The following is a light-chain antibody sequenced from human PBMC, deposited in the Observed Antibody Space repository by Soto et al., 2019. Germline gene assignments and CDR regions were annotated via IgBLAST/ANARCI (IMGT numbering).Light chain of an antibody. CDR1: QSVSSTY. CDR3: QQYGRSPPFT. V-gene: IGKV3-20*01. CDR2: GAS. J-gene: IGKJ2*01. Sequence: EIVLTQSPGTLSLSPGERATLSCRASQSVSSTYIAWYQQNPGQAPRLLIYGASSRATGIPDRFSGSGSGTDFTLTIIRLEPEDFAVYFCQQYGRSPPFTFGQGTKVDI.